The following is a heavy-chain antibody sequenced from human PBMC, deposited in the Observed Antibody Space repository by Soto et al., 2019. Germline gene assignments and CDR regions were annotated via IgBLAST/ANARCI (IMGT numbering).Heavy chain of an antibody. Sequence: QVQLVHSGAEVKKPGASVKVSCKASGYTFTSYGISWVRQAPGQWLEWMGWISAYNGNTNYAQKLQCRVTVTTDTSTSTAYMELRSLRCDDTAVYYCAREGLADYVGDYWGQGTLVTVSS. CDR1: GYTFTSYG. CDR3: AREGLADYVGDY. CDR2: ISAYNGNT. D-gene: IGHD4-17*01. J-gene: IGHJ4*02. V-gene: IGHV1-18*01.